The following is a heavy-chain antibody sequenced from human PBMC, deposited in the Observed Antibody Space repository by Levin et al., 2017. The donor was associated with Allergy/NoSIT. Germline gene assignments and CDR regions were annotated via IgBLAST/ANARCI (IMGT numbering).Heavy chain of an antibody. CDR2: ISAYNGNT. J-gene: IGHJ5*02. Sequence: GESLKISCKASGYTFTSYGISWVRQAPGQGLEWMGWISAYNGNTNYAQKLQGRVTMTTDTSTSTAYMELRSLRSDDTAVYYCARDRLNSSGYEALEEPWGQGTLVTVSS. CDR1: GYTFTSYG. V-gene: IGHV1-18*01. CDR3: ARDRLNSSGYEALEEP. D-gene: IGHD3-22*01.